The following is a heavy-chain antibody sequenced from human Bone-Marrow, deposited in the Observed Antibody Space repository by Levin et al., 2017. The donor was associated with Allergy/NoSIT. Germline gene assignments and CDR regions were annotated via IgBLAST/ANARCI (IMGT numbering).Heavy chain of an antibody. CDR1: GYTYISYR. CDR2: IICYNGNT. V-gene: IGHV1-18*01. CDR3: ARFNKDWGAGGMDG. Sequence: ASVKVSCKASGYTYISYRISWVRQAPGQGLEWMGWIICYNGNTNYAEKFQGRVTMTTDTSTSTAYMELRSLRPDDTAVYYCARFNKDWGAGGMDGWGQGTTVTVSS. J-gene: IGHJ6*02. D-gene: IGHD3-16*01.